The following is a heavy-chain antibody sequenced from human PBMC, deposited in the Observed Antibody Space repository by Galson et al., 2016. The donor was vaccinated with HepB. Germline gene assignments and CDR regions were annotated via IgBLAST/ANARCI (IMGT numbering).Heavy chain of an antibody. V-gene: IGHV1-2*06. Sequence: SVKVSCKASGYTFTGYYMHWVRQAPGQGLEWMGRINPNSGGTNYAQKFQGRVTMTRDTSISTAYMELSRLRSDDTAVYYCARGERGTSLGGYYYYGMDVWGQGTTVTVSS. J-gene: IGHJ6*02. CDR2: INPNSGGT. CDR3: ARGERGTSLGGYYYYGMDV. CDR1: GYTFTGYY. D-gene: IGHD2-2*01.